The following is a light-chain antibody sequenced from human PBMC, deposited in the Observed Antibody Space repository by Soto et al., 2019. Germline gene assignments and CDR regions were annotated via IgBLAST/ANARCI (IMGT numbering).Light chain of an antibody. CDR2: YDS. V-gene: IGLV3-21*04. Sequence: SYVVTQPPSVSVAPGKTAWITCGANNIGSKSVHWFQQKPGQAPVVVIYYDSDRPSGIPERFSGSNSGNTATLTISRVEAGDEADYYCQVWDSSSDHVVFGGGTKLTVL. CDR1: NIGSKS. J-gene: IGLJ2*01. CDR3: QVWDSSSDHVV.